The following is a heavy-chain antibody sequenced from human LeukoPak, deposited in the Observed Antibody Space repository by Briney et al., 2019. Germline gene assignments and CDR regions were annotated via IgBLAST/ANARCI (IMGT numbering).Heavy chain of an antibody. J-gene: IGHJ6*04. CDR1: GFTFSSYG. V-gene: IGHV3-30*18. CDR3: AKDLFPYSSSWCYYGMDV. D-gene: IGHD6-13*01. Sequence: GGSLRLSCAASGFTFSSYGMHWVRQAPGKGLEWVAVISYDGSNKYYADSVKGRFTISRDNSKNTLYLQMNSLRAEDTAVYYCAKDLFPYSSSWCYYGMDVWGKGTTVTVSS. CDR2: ISYDGSNK.